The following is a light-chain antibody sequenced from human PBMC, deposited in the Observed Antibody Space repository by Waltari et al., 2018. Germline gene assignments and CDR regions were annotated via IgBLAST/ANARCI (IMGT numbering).Light chain of an antibody. J-gene: IGKJ1*01. CDR3: QHYVRLPVT. CDR1: PSVSRS. V-gene: IGKV3-20*01. CDR2: AAS. Sequence: EIVLTQSPGTLSLSPGESATLSCSASPSVSRSLAWYQQKPGQAPRLLIYAASSRATGIPDRFSGSGSGTDFSLTISRLEPEDFAVYYCQHYVRLPVTFGQGTKVEIK.